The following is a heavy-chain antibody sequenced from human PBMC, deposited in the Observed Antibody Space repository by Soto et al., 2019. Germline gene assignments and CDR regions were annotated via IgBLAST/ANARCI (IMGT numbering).Heavy chain of an antibody. Sequence: ASVKVSCKASGGTFSSYAISWVRQAPGQGLEWMGGIIPIFGTANYAQKFQGRVTITADESTSTAYMEPSSLRSEDTAVYYCARVSSGWNTADYWGQGTLVTVSS. CDR2: IIPIFGTA. CDR3: ARVSSGWNTADY. D-gene: IGHD6-19*01. J-gene: IGHJ4*02. V-gene: IGHV1-69*13. CDR1: GGTFSSYA.